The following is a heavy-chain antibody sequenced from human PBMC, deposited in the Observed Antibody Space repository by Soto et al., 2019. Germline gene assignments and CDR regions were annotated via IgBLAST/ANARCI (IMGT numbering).Heavy chain of an antibody. CDR3: ARHSSSGSRNWFDP. CDR2: IYYSVST. D-gene: IGHD6-19*01. V-gene: IGHV4-39*01. Sequence: SKTLSLTCSVAGGSINSSSYFWGWVRQPPGKGLEWIGSIYYSVSTYYNPSIRSRVTISVDTSKNQFSLKLSSVTAADTAVFYCARHSSSGSRNWFDPWGQGTLVTGSS. CDR1: GGSINSSSYF. J-gene: IGHJ5*02.